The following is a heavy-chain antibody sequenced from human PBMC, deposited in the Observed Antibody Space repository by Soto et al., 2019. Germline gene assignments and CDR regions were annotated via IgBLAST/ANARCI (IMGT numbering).Heavy chain of an antibody. D-gene: IGHD3-22*01. J-gene: IGHJ4*02. CDR1: GGSVSSGSYY. CDR3: ARYLRDSSGYYPFDY. CDR2: IYYSGST. V-gene: IGHV4-61*01. Sequence: QVQLQESGPGLVKRSETLSLTCTVSGGSVSSGSYYWSWIRQPPGKGLERIGYIYYSGSTNYNPYLQRRVTISVDTSKTQFSLKLGSGTAADTAVYYCARYLRDSSGYYPFDYWGQGTLVTVSS.